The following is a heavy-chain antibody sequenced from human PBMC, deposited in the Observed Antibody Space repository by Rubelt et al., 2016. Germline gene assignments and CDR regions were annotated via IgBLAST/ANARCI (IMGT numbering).Heavy chain of an antibody. CDR3: ARILGRSGSIFGVVITGMDV. D-gene: IGHD3-3*01. J-gene: IGHJ6*02. V-gene: IGHV2-26*01. CDR2: FFSNDEK. Sequence: QVTLKESGPVLVKPTETLTLTCTVSGFSLSNARMGVSWIRQPPGKALEWLAHFFSNDEKSYSTSLKSRLPISKDTSKSQVVLTMTNMDPVDTATYYCARILGRSGSIFGVVITGMDVWGQGTTVTVSS. CDR1: GFSLSNARMG.